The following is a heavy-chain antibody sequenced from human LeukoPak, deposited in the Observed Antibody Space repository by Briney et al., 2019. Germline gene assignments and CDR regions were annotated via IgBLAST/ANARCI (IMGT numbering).Heavy chain of an antibody. CDR1: GYTFTGYY. CDR3: ARGGGSWSYHDAFDI. D-gene: IGHD3-10*01. V-gene: IGHV1-2*04. Sequence: EASVKVSCKASGYTFTGYYMHWVRQAPGQGLEWMGWINPNSGGTNYAQKFQGWVTMTRDTSISTAYMELSRLRSDDTAVYYCARGGGSWSYHDAFDIWGQGTMVTVSS. CDR2: INPNSGGT. J-gene: IGHJ3*02.